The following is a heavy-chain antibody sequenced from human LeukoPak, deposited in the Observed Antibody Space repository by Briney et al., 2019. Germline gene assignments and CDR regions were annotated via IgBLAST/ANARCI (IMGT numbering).Heavy chain of an antibody. CDR2: ISYDGSNK. J-gene: IGHJ4*02. V-gene: IGHV3-30*04. CDR1: GFTFSSYA. D-gene: IGHD6-13*01. Sequence: GGSLRLSCAASGFTFSSYAMHWVRQAPGKGLEWVAIISYDGSNKYYADSVKGRFTISRDNSKNTLFLQMNSLRAEDTAVYYCTKGGEVSSWYKRLKLYFDYWGQGTLVTVSS. CDR3: TKGGEVSSWYKRLKLYFDY.